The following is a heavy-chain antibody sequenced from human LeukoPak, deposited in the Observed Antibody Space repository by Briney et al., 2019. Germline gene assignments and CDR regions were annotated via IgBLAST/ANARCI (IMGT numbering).Heavy chain of an antibody. Sequence: GASVNVSCKASGYTFSGYYVHWVRQAPGQGLEWVGWIKPKSGGTNYAQKFQGRVTMTRDTSISTAYMELSRLRYDGSAVYYCAYSSSGSYFDYWGQGTLVTVSS. J-gene: IGHJ4*02. CDR1: GYTFSGYY. D-gene: IGHD2-21*01. CDR3: AYSSSGSYFDY. V-gene: IGHV1-2*02. CDR2: IKPKSGGT.